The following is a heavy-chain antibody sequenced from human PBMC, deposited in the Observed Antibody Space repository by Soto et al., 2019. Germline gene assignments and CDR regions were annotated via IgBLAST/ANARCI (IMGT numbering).Heavy chain of an antibody. J-gene: IGHJ5*02. CDR1: GGSISSYY. CDR3: ARGLYNWNDYNWFDP. CDR2: IYTSGST. V-gene: IGHV4-4*07. D-gene: IGHD1-20*01. Sequence: QVQLQESGPGLVKPSETLSLTCTVSGGSISSYYWSWIRQPAGNGLEWIGRIYTSGSTNYNPSLKSRVTMSVDTSKNQFSLKLSSVTAADTAVYYCARGLYNWNDYNWFDPWGQGTLVTVSS.